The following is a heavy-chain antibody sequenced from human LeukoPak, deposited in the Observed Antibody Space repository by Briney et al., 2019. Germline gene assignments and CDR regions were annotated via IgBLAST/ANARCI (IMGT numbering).Heavy chain of an antibody. J-gene: IGHJ4*02. Sequence: GGSLRLSCAASTFTFSRYWMHWVRQAPGKGLVWVSRINSDGTNTYYADSVKGRFTISRDNTKNTLYLQMNSLRAEDTAVYYCAGIAAGRFDYWGQGTLVTVSS. CDR3: AGIAAGRFDY. D-gene: IGHD6-13*01. CDR2: INSDGTNT. CDR1: TFTFSRYW. V-gene: IGHV3-74*01.